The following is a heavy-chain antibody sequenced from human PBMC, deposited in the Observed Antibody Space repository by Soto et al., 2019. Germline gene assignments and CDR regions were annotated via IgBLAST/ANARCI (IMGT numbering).Heavy chain of an antibody. J-gene: IGHJ5*02. V-gene: IGHV1-69*08. CDR3: ARESVDYGDYSPWFDP. CDR1: GGTFSSYT. Sequence: QVQLVQSGAEVKKPGSSVKVSCKASGGTFSSYTISWVRQAPGQGLEWMGRIIPILGIANYAQKFQGRVTFTADKSTSTAYMELSSLRSEDTAVYYCARESVDYGDYSPWFDPWGQGTLVTVSS. D-gene: IGHD4-17*01. CDR2: IIPILGIA.